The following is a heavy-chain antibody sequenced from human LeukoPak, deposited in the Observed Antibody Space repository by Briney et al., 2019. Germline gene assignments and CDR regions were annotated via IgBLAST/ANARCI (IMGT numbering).Heavy chain of an antibody. CDR2: IYTSGST. CDR1: GGSISSYY. J-gene: IGHJ4*02. CDR3: TRRAAAGTGFDY. V-gene: IGHV4-4*07. Sequence: SETLSLTCTVSGGSISSYYWSWIRQPAGKGLEWIGRIYTSGSTNYNPSLKGRVTMSVDTSKNQFSLKLSSVTAADTAVYYCTRRAAAGTGFDYWGQGTLVTVSS. D-gene: IGHD6-13*01.